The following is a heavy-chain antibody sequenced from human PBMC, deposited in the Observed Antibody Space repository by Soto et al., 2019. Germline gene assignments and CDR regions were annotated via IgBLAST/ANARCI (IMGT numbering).Heavy chain of an antibody. D-gene: IGHD2-21*02. V-gene: IGHV4-39*01. Sequence: ETLSLTVPVSGSSISGSRYDGCWSRQPRGRGREWIGSIYYSGSTYYNPPLKSRVTISVDTSNNQFSLQLSSVTAADTAVYYCARQRPMIVVVPAIPNWFDLWGQGTLVTVSS. J-gene: IGHJ5*02. CDR1: GSSISGSRYD. CDR2: IYYSGST. CDR3: ARQRPMIVVVPAIPNWFDL.